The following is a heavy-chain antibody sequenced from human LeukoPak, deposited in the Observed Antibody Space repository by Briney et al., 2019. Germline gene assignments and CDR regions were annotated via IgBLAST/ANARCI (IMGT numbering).Heavy chain of an antibody. Sequence: GGSLRLSCAASGFTFSSYEMNWVRQAPGKGLEWVSVIYSGGRTYYADSVKGRFTISRDNSKNTLYLQMNSLRAEDTAVYYCARVEGSGSYYYSFNYWGQGTLVTVSS. CDR1: GFTFSSYE. D-gene: IGHD3-10*01. V-gene: IGHV3-66*01. J-gene: IGHJ4*02. CDR3: ARVEGSGSYYYSFNY. CDR2: IYSGGRT.